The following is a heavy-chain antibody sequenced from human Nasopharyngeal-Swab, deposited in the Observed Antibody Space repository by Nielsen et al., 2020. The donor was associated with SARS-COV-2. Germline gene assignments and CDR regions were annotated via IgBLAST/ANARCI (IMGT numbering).Heavy chain of an antibody. CDR3: ARARGGGYFDPFDY. D-gene: IGHD3-9*01. V-gene: IGHV3-30*04. CDR1: GFTFSSYA. J-gene: IGHJ4*02. CDR2: ISYDGSNK. Sequence: GGSLRLSCAASGFTFSSYAMHWVRQAPGKGLEWVAVISYDGSNKYYADSVKGRFTISRDNSKNTLYLQMNSLTAEDTAVYYCARARGGGYFDPFDYWGQGTLVTVSS.